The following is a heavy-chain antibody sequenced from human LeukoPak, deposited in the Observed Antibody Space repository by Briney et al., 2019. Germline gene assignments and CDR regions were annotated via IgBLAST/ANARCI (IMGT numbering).Heavy chain of an antibody. CDR2: IGTGDDT. V-gene: IGHV3-13*04. D-gene: IGHD2-15*01. J-gene: IGHJ6*02. Sequence: GGSRRLSCAAAGFTFSTYDMHWVRQVTGKGLEWVSAIGTGDDTYYQGSVKGRFPISRENAKDVLYLQMSSLRAEDTAVYYCAREIRETVVTRHYYYGIDVWGQGTTVTASS. CDR1: GFTFSTYD. CDR3: AREIRETVVTRHYYYGIDV.